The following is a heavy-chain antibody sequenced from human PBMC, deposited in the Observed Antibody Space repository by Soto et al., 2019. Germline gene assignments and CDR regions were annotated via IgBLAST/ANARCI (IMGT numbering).Heavy chain of an antibody. V-gene: IGHV3-48*03. D-gene: IGHD2-2*01. Sequence: GGSLRLSCAASGFTFSNHAMDWVRQAPGKGLEWLSYIDRVGKTIYYADSVKGRFTISRDNAKNSLNLQMNSLGAEDTAIYYCARDLTGYAVDVWGQGATVTVSS. CDR3: ARDLTGYAVDV. J-gene: IGHJ6*02. CDR1: GFTFSNHA. CDR2: IDRVGKTI.